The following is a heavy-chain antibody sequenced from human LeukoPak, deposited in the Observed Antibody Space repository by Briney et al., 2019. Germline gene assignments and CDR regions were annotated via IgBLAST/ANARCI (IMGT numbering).Heavy chain of an antibody. V-gene: IGHV3-23*01. Sequence: GGSLRLSCAASGFTFNSYAMGWVRQAPGKGLEWVSTISSSSGDTYYADSVKGRLTVSRDNSKNTLYLQMNGLRAEDTAVYYCARVAWPDAFDIWGQGTMGTVS. CDR3: ARVAWPDAFDI. J-gene: IGHJ3*02. CDR2: ISSSSGDT. CDR1: GFTFNSYA. D-gene: IGHD5-24*01.